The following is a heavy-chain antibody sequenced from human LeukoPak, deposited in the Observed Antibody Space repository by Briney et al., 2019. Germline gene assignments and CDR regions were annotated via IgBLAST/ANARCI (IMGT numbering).Heavy chain of an antibody. V-gene: IGHV3-15*01. Sequence: PGGSLRLSCAASGFTFSNAWMCWVRQAPGKGLEWVGRIKSKTDDETAEYAAPVKGRFTISRDDSKNTLYLQMNSLKTEDTGVYYCTTDLRWELPPTDYWGQGTLVTVSS. CDR2: IKSKTDDETA. J-gene: IGHJ4*02. CDR3: TTDLRWELPPTDY. D-gene: IGHD1-26*01. CDR1: GFTFSNAW.